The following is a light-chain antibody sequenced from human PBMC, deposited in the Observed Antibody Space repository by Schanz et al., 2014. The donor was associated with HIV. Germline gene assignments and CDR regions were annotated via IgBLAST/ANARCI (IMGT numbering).Light chain of an antibody. V-gene: IGKV1-17*02. J-gene: IGKJ5*01. CDR3: LQQNTYPLT. Sequence: DIQMTQSPSSLSASVGDTVTITCRASQGIGNELGWYQQKPGKAPKRLIYAASFLQSEVPSRFIGSGSGTEFTLTITNLQPEDFATYYCLQQNTYPLTCGQGTRLEVK. CDR1: QGIGNE. CDR2: AAS.